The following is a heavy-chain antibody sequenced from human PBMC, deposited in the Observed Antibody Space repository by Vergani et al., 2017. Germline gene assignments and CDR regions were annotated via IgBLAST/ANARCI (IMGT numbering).Heavy chain of an antibody. J-gene: IGHJ6*02. D-gene: IGHD4-17*01. CDR2: IIPIFGTA. CDR1: GGTFSSYA. V-gene: IGHV1-69*06. Sequence: QVQLVQSGAEVKKPGSSVKVSCKASGGTFSSYAISWVRQAPGQGLEWMGGIIPIFGTANYAQKFQGRVTITADKSTSTAYMELSSLRSEDTAVYYCASVGRYGDYVDYYYCMAVWGQGTTVTVSS. CDR3: ASVGRYGDYVDYYYCMAV.